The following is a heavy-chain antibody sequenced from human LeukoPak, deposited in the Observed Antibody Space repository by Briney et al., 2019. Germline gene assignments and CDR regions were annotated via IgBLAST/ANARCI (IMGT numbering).Heavy chain of an antibody. CDR3: AATYYYDSSGYSNFDY. V-gene: IGHV1-18*01. CDR2: ISAYNGNT. Sequence: AASVKVSCKASGYTFTSYGISWVRQAPGQGLEWMGWISAYNGNTNYAQKLQGRVTMTTDTSTSTAYMELRSLRSDDTAVYYCAATYYYDSSGYSNFDYWGQGTLVTVSS. D-gene: IGHD3-22*01. J-gene: IGHJ4*02. CDR1: GYTFTSYG.